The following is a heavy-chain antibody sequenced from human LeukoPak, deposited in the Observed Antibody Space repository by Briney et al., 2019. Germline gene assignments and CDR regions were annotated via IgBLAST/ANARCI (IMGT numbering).Heavy chain of an antibody. Sequence: GGSLRLSCAASGFTFSSNWMHWVRQAPGKGLVWISRINGDGRIIEHAESVKGRFTVSRNNADNTLHLQMNSLRGEDTAVYHCVREVGAPGSFQHWGQGAPVTVSS. J-gene: IGHJ1*01. CDR1: GFTFSSNW. D-gene: IGHD1-26*01. V-gene: IGHV3-74*01. CDR3: VREVGAPGSFQH. CDR2: INGDGRII.